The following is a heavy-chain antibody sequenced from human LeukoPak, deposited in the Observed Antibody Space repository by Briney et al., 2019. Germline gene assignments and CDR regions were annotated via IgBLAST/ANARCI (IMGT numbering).Heavy chain of an antibody. D-gene: IGHD6-19*01. CDR1: GGSFSGYY. V-gene: IGHV4-34*01. CDR2: INHSGST. J-gene: IGHJ1*01. Sequence: SETLSPTCAVYGGSFSGYYWSWIRQPPGKGLEWIEEINHSGSTNSNPSLKSRVTISVDTSKNQFSLKLSSVTAADTAVYYCARSAYSSGWYALASNWGQGTLVTVSS. CDR3: ARSAYSSGWYALASN.